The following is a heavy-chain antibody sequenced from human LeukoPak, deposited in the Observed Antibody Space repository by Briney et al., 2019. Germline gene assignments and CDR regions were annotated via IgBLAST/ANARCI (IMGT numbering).Heavy chain of an antibody. V-gene: IGHV4-34*01. Sequence: SETLSLTCAVYGGSFSGYYWSSIRQPPRKGLESIGEINHSGSTNYNPSLKSRVTISVDTSKNQFSLKLSSVTAADTAVYYRARGLGVPAAWGQGTLVTVSS. J-gene: IGHJ4*02. CDR2: INHSGST. D-gene: IGHD2-2*01. CDR1: GGSFSGYY. CDR3: ARGLGVPAA.